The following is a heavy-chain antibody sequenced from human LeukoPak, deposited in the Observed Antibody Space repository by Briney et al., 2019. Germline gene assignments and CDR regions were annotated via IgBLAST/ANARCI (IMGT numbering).Heavy chain of an antibody. CDR2: INHSGST. Sequence: GSLRLSCVASGFIFNNYRMTWVRQAPGKGLEWIGEINHSGSTNYNPSLKSRVTISVDTSKNQFSLKLSSVTAADTAVYYCARVHCTNGVCFAPPTAVFDYWGQGTLVTVSS. D-gene: IGHD2-8*01. J-gene: IGHJ4*02. V-gene: IGHV4-34*01. CDR1: GFIFNNYR. CDR3: ARVHCTNGVCFAPPTAVFDY.